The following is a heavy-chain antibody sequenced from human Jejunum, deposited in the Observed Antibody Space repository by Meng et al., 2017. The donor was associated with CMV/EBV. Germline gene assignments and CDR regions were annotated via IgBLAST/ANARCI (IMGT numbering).Heavy chain of an antibody. CDR3: TRDAGANAV. CDR1: GFSVGSEY. CDR2: IRGGDNT. J-gene: IGHJ4*02. V-gene: IGHV3-53*01. D-gene: IGHD2-8*01. Sequence: SMRLSCAVFGFSVGSEYMSWVRQAPGKGLEWVSVIRGGDNTYYADSVKGRFTVYRDTSKNTLHLQMNSLRADDTAVYRCTRDAGANAVWGQGTLVTVSS.